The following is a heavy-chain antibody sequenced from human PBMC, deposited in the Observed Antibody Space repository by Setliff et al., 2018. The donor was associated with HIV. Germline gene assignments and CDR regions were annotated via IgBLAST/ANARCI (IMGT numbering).Heavy chain of an antibody. D-gene: IGHD5-18*01. J-gene: IGHJ6*02. CDR2: INSDGSST. V-gene: IGHV3-74*01. CDR3: ARVQLFLDYYYGMDV. CDR1: GFTFSSYW. Sequence: GGSLRLSCAASGFTFSSYWMHWVRQAPGKGLVWVSRINSDGSSTSYADSVKGRFTISRDNAKNSLYLQMNSLRAEDTAVYYCARVQLFLDYYYGMDVWGQGTTVTVSS.